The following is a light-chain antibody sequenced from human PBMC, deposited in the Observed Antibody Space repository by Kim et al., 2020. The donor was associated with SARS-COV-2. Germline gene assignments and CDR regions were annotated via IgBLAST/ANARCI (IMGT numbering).Light chain of an antibody. CDR1: QGISNY. CDR3: QQCKGAPWT. CDR2: AAS. Sequence: SGGDRVTITCRASQGISNYLAWYQQNPGKVPKLLIYAASALRSGVPSRFSGSGSGTDFTLTITSLQPEDVAVYYCQQCKGAPWTFGHGTKVDIK. J-gene: IGKJ1*01. V-gene: IGKV1-27*01.